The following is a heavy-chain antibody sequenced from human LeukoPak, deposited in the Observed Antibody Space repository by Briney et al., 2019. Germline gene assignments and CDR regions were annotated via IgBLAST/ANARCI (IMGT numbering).Heavy chain of an antibody. D-gene: IGHD2-15*01. Sequence: SETLSLTCTVSGGSISSYYWGWIRQPPGKGLEWIGSIYYSGSTYYNPSLKSRVTISVDTSKNQFSLKLSSVTAADTAVYYCARQGVVVEEINWFDPWGQGTLVTVSS. CDR3: ARQGVVVEEINWFDP. CDR1: GGSISSYY. CDR2: IYYSGST. J-gene: IGHJ5*02. V-gene: IGHV4-39*01.